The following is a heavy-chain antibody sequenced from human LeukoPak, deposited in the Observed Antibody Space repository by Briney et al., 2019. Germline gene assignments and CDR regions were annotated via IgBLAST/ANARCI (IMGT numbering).Heavy chain of an antibody. CDR1: GFTFSSYA. V-gene: IGHV3-23*01. Sequence: GGSLRLSCAASGFTFSSYAMSWVRQAPGKGLEWVSAISGSGGSTYYADSVKGRFTISRDNSKNTLYLQMNSLRAEDTAVYYCAKDRDSYYGSGSYYNADAFDIWGQGTMVTVSS. CDR3: AKDRDSYYGSGSYYNADAFDI. J-gene: IGHJ3*02. D-gene: IGHD3-10*01. CDR2: ISGSGGST.